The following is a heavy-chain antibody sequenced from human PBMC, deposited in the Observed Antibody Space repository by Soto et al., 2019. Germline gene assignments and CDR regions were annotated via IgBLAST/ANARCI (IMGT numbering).Heavy chain of an antibody. D-gene: IGHD3-22*01. J-gene: IGHJ4*02. CDR1: GFTFSSYA. V-gene: IGHV3-23*01. Sequence: GGSLRLSCAASGFTFSSYAMSWVRQAPGKGLEWVSAISGSGGSTYYADSVKGRFTISRDNSKNTLYLQMNSLRAEDTAVYYCANRGGRYYDSSGYPLFDYWGQGTLVTVSS. CDR3: ANRGGRYYDSSGYPLFDY. CDR2: ISGSGGST.